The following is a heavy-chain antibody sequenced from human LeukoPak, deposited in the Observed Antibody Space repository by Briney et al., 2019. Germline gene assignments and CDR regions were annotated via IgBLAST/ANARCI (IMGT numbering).Heavy chain of an antibody. CDR1: GGTFSSYA. CDR2: IIPILGIA. CDR3: AREQGSWYCSGGSCYSGVPLGAFDI. Sequence: SVKVSCKASGGTFSSYAISWVRQAPGQGLEWMGRIIPILGIASYAQKFQGRVTITADKSTSTAYMELSSLRSEDTAVYYCAREQGSWYCSGGSCYSGVPLGAFDIWGQGTMVTVSS. D-gene: IGHD2-15*01. V-gene: IGHV1-69*04. J-gene: IGHJ3*02.